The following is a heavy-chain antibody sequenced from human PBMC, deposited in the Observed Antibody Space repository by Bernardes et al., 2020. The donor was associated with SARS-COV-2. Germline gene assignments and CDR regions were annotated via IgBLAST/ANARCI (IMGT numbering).Heavy chain of an antibody. CDR3: ARGVRIGGQISGYFED. CDR1: GFTLSFYA. Sequence: GGSLRLSCAASGFTLSFYAMAWVRQAPGKGLEWVSTISDAGGVTKYADSVKGRFTIFRDNSRNMVYLQMNSLRPEDTAIYFCARGVRIGGQISGYFEDWGQGDLVTVSS. J-gene: IGHJ4*02. V-gene: IGHV3-23*01. D-gene: IGHD3-22*01. CDR2: ISDAGGVT.